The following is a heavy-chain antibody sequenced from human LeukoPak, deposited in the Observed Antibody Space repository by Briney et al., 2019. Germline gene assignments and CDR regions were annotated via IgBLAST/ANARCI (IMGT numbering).Heavy chain of an antibody. Sequence: RGSLRLSCAASGFTFSSYWMSWVRQAPGKGLEWVANIKQDGSEKYYVDAVKGRFTISRDNAKNSLYLQMNSLRAEDTAVYYCARGLYDFWSGYGAYYFDYWGQGTLVTVSS. V-gene: IGHV3-7*01. CDR2: IKQDGSEK. CDR1: GFTFSSYW. J-gene: IGHJ4*02. CDR3: ARGLYDFWSGYGAYYFDY. D-gene: IGHD3-3*01.